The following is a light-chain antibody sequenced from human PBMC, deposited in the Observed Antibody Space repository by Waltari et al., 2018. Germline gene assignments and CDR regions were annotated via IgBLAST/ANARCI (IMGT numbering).Light chain of an antibody. CDR3: QQYYNNPYT. CDR1: QNIDIY. J-gene: IGKJ2*01. CDR2: DAF. Sequence: EIVLTQSPATLSLPPGERATLSCRASQNIDIYLAWYQQRPGQAPRLLIYDAFYRATGIPARFSGSGSGTDFTLTISSLEPEDFAVYSCQQYYNNPYTFGQGTRLEI. V-gene: IGKV3-11*01.